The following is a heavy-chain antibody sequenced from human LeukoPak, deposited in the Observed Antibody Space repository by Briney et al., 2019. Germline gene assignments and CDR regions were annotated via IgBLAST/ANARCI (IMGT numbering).Heavy chain of an antibody. CDR1: GFTFSTYA. J-gene: IGHJ4*02. Sequence: GGSLRLSCAASGFTFSTYAMNWVRQAPGKGLEWVSAISGSGSSTYYADSVKGRFTISRDNSKNTLYLQMNSLRAEDTAVYYCAGQGRYFDWPPASDYWGQGTLVTVSS. CDR2: ISGSGSST. D-gene: IGHD3-9*01. CDR3: AGQGRYFDWPPASDY. V-gene: IGHV3-23*01.